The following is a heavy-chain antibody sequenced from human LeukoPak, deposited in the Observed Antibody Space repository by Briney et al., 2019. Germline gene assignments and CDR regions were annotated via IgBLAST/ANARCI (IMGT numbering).Heavy chain of an antibody. D-gene: IGHD2-15*01. V-gene: IGHV1-2*04. CDR3: ARSRASGGSYRDAFDI. CDR2: INPNSGGT. CDR1: GYTFTGYY. J-gene: IGHJ3*02. Sequence: GASVKVSCKASGYTFTGYYMHWVRQAPGQGLEWMGWINPNSGGTNYAQKFQGWVTMTGDTSISTAYMELSRLRSDDTAVYYCARSRASGGSYRDAFDIWGQGTMVTVSS.